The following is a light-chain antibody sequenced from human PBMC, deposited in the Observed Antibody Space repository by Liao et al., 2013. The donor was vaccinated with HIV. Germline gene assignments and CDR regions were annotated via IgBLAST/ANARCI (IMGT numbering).Light chain of an antibody. CDR1: ALPKRY. J-gene: IGLJ2*01. CDR3: QAWDSSTVV. CDR2: QDS. V-gene: IGLV3-1*01. Sequence: SYELTQPPSVSLSPGQTARITCSGDALPKRYAYWYQQKPGQAPVLVIYQDSKRPSGIPERFSGSNSGNTATLTISGTQAMDEADYYCQAWDSSTVVFGGGTKLTVL.